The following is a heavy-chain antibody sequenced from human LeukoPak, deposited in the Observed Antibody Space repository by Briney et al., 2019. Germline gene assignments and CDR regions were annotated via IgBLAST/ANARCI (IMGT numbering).Heavy chain of an antibody. D-gene: IGHD3-9*01. V-gene: IGHV3-23*01. Sequence: PGGSLRLSCAASGLTFSSYGMSWVRQAPGKGLEWVSAISGSGGSTYYADSVKGRFTISRDNSKNTLYLQMNSLRAEDTAVYYCAKEGDFDWLLGNSYYFDYWGQGTLVTVSS. CDR1: GLTFSSYG. J-gene: IGHJ4*02. CDR3: AKEGDFDWLLGNSYYFDY. CDR2: ISGSGGST.